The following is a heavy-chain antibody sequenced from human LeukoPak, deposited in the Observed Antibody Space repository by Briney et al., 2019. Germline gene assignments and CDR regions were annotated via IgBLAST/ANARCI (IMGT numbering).Heavy chain of an antibody. V-gene: IGHV3-9*01. CDR2: ISWNSGSI. D-gene: IGHD6-13*01. CDR3: AKDTLYSSSWYFDY. CDR1: GFTFDDYA. Sequence: PGGSLRLSCAASGFTFDDYAMHWVRQAPGKGLEWVSGISWNSGSIGYADSVKGRCTISRDYSKNTVYLQMNSLRAEDTAVYYCAKDTLYSSSWYFDYWGQGTLVTVSS. J-gene: IGHJ4*02.